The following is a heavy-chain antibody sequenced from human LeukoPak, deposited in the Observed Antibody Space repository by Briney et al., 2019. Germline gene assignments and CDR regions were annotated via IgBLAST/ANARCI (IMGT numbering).Heavy chain of an antibody. CDR3: ARRSPLLFDGLDV. J-gene: IGHJ6*02. V-gene: IGHV4-34*01. D-gene: IGHD2-21*02. CDR2: INHSGST. Sequence: SETLSLTCAVYGRSFSGYYWSWIRQPPGKGLEWIGEINHSGSTNYNPSLKSRVTISVDTSKNQSSLKLTSVTAADTAVYYCARRSPLLFDGLDVWGQGTTVTVSS. CDR1: GRSFSGYY.